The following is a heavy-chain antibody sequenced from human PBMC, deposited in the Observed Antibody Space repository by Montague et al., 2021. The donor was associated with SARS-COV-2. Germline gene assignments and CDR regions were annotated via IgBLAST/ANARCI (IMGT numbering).Heavy chain of an antibody. Sequence: SETLYINCTVSGGSISSSSYYWGWIRQPPGKGLEWIGSIYYSGSTYYNPSLKSRVTISVDTSKNQFSLKLSSVTAADTAVYYCARHGKTRIAMIVVVIGYFDYWGQGTLVTVSS. CDR1: GGSISSSSYY. J-gene: IGHJ4*02. CDR3: ARHGKTRIAMIVVVIGYFDY. V-gene: IGHV4-39*01. D-gene: IGHD3-22*01. CDR2: IYYSGST.